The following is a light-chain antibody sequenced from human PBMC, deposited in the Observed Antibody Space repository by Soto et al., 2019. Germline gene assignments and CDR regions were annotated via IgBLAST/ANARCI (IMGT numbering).Light chain of an antibody. CDR3: QQTYSNSLYT. CDR1: ESISSY. Sequence: DIQMTQSPSSLSASVGDGVTITCRASESISSYLNWYQQRPGKAPKLLIYAASSLQSGVPSRFSGSGSGTDFTLTISNLQPEDLATYFCQQTYSNSLYTFGQGTTLDIK. V-gene: IGKV1-39*01. CDR2: AAS. J-gene: IGKJ2*01.